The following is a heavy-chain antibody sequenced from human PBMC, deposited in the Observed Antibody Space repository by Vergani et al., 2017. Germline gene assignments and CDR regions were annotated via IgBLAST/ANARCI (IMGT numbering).Heavy chain of an antibody. Sequence: EVQLVESGGGLVQPGESLRLSCTASGFTFSDFWMTWVRQVPGKGLEWVANIMPDGSATMYADSLRGRFSISRDNAKNSLHLHMSSLSVEDTAVYFCAKSGFVGAFETWGQGTMVTVSS. V-gene: IGHV3-7*01. CDR3: AKSGFVGAFET. J-gene: IGHJ3*02. CDR2: IMPDGSAT. CDR1: GFTFSDFW. D-gene: IGHD6-6*01.